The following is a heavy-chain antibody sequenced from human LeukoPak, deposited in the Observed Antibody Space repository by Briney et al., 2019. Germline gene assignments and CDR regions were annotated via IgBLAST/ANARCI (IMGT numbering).Heavy chain of an antibody. D-gene: IGHD3-3*01. CDR1: GFTFSSYA. CDR2: ISGSGGST. J-gene: IGHJ4*02. Sequence: GGSLRLSCAASGFTFSSYAMSWVRQAPGKGLEWVSAISGSGGSTYYADSVKGRFTISRDNSKNTLYLQINSLRAEDTAVYYCAKDLGFLEWFFDYWGQGTLVSVSS. CDR3: AKDLGFLEWFFDY. V-gene: IGHV3-23*01.